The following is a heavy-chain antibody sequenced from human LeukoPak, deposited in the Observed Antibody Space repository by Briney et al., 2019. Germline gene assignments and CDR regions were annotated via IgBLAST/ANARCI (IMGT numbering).Heavy chain of an antibody. CDR2: INHSGST. Sequence: TSETLSLTCAVYGGSLSGYYWSWIRQPPGKGLEWIGEINHSGSTNYNPSLKSRVTISVDTSKNQFSLKLSSVTAADTAVYYCARGHCSSTSCSRYYYYYGMDVWGQGTTVTVSS. CDR3: ARGHCSSTSCSRYYYYYGMDV. V-gene: IGHV4-34*01. J-gene: IGHJ6*02. D-gene: IGHD2-2*01. CDR1: GGSLSGYY.